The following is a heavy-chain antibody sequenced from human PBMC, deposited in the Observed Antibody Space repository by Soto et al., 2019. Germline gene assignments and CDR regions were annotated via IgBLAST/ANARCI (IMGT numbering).Heavy chain of an antibody. CDR1: GGSLTGYF. J-gene: IGHJ4*02. V-gene: IGHV4-34*01. Sequence: QVHLQQWGAGLLRPSEILSLTCNVSGGSLTGYFWNWIRQPPGRPMEWIGEVNHAGAATYNPSLRSRVTLSVDTSKNQFSLRLASVAATDTALYFCARGYFTRQSLDYWDQGALVTVSS. CDR3: ARGYFTRQSLDY. CDR2: VNHAGAA.